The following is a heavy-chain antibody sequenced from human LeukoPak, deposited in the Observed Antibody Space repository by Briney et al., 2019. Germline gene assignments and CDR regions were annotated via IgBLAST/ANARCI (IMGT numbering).Heavy chain of an antibody. CDR3: AELGITIIGGV. Sequence: GGSLRLSCAASGFTLSSYEMNWVRQSPGTELEGVSYISSSGSTIYYAESVKARFTISREKAKNSLYLPMNSLRAEDTAVYYCAELGITIIGGVWGKGTTVTISS. J-gene: IGHJ6*04. V-gene: IGHV3-48*03. CDR2: ISSSGSTI. D-gene: IGHD3-10*02. CDR1: GFTLSSYE.